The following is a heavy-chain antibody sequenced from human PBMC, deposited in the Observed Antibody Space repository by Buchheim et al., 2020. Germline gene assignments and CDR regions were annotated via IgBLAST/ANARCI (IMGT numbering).Heavy chain of an antibody. CDR2: ISGSGGTT. V-gene: IGHV3-23*01. J-gene: IGHJ6*02. CDR1: GFTLSSYA. D-gene: IGHD3-10*01. Sequence: EVQLLVSGGGLEQPGGSLRLSCAASGFTLSSYAMGWVRQAPGKGLEWVSEISGSGGTTYHADSVKGRFTISSDHSKNTLSLQMNSLRAEDTALYYCAKEGFGEDSYYGMDVWGQGTT. CDR3: AKEGFGEDSYYGMDV.